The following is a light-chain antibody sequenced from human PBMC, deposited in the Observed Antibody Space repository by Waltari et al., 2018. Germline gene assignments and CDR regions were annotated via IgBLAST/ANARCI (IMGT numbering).Light chain of an antibody. V-gene: IGLV1-36*01. CDR2: YDV. Sequence: QSVLTQPPSVSEAPRQRVTISCSGSSSNIGNNTVNWYQQLPGKAPKLLIYYDVLLPSGVSDRFSGSKSDTSASLAISGLQSEDEADYYCAAWDDSLNGWVFGGGTRLTVL. J-gene: IGLJ3*02. CDR3: AAWDDSLNGWV. CDR1: SSNIGNNT.